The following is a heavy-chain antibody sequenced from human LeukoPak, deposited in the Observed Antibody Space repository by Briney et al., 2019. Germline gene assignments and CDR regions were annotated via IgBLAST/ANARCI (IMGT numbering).Heavy chain of an antibody. CDR1: GFTFSNYW. CDR3: ARDTNGWNDY. Sequence: GGSLRLSCAASGFTFSNYWMSWVRQAPGKGLEWVASIQQDGSAKRYLGSVEGRFTISRDNDENSLFLQMNSLRAEDTAVYYCARDTNGWNDYWGQGTLVTVSS. J-gene: IGHJ4*02. D-gene: IGHD2-8*01. CDR2: IQQDGSAK. V-gene: IGHV3-7*01.